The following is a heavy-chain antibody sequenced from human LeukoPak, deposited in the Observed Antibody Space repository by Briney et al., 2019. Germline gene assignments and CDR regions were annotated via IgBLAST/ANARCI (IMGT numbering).Heavy chain of an antibody. D-gene: IGHD3-10*01. CDR3: ASATLLLWFGEFGL. V-gene: IGHV1-8*01. J-gene: IGHJ5*02. Sequence: ASVKVSCKASEYTFTSYDINWVRQATGQGLEWMGWMNPNSGNTGYAQKFQGRVTMTRNTSISTAYMELSSLRSEDTAVYYCASATLLLWFGEFGLWGQGTLVTVSS. CDR1: EYTFTSYD. CDR2: MNPNSGNT.